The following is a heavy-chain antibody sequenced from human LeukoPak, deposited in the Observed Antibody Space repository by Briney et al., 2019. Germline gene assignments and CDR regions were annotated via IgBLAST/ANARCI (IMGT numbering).Heavy chain of an antibody. CDR3: ATARRAVAVYYFDY. D-gene: IGHD6-19*01. J-gene: IGHJ4*02. Sequence: SLKLSCEVSGYTLTELSMHWVRQAPGKGLEWMGGFDPEDGETIYAQKFQGRFTMTEDTSTDTAYMELSSLRSEDTAVYYCATARRAVAVYYFDYWGQGTLVTVSS. CDR1: GYTLTELS. V-gene: IGHV1-24*01. CDR2: FDPEDGET.